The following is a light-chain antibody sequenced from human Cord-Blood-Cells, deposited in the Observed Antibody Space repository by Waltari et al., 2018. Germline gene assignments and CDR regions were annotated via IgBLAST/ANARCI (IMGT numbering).Light chain of an antibody. J-gene: IGLJ1*01. CDR1: TRDGGRYYL. CDR3: CSYAGSSTFYV. CDR2: EGS. Sequence: QSALTQPASVSGSPGQSIPISRTGTTRDGGRYYLVSWYQQPPGKAPKLMIYEGSKRPSGVSNRFSGSKSGNTASLTISGLQAEDEADYYCCSYAGSSTFYVFGTGTKVTV. V-gene: IGLV2-23*01.